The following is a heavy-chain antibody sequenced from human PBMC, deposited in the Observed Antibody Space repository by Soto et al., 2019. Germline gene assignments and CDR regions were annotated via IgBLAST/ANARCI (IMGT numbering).Heavy chain of an antibody. D-gene: IGHD2-2*01. CDR1: GYSFTSYW. CDR3: ARPPDYCSSTSCPVDY. V-gene: IGHV5-51*01. J-gene: IGHJ4*02. Sequence: GESLKISCKGSGYSFTSYWIGWVRQMPGKGLEWMGIIYPGDSDTRYSPSFQGQVTISADKSISTAYLQWSSLKASDTAMYYCARPPDYCSSTSCPVDYWGQGTLVTVSS. CDR2: IYPGDSDT.